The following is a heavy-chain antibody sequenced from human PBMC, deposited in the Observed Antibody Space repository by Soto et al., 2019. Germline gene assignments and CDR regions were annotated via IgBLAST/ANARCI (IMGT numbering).Heavy chain of an antibody. J-gene: IGHJ5*02. Sequence: SVKVSCKASGGTFSSYAISWVRQAPGQGLEWMGGIIPIFGTANYAQKFQGRVTITADESTSTAYMELSSLRSEDTAVYYCARDLITMVRGVIISYNWFDPWGQGTLVTVS. CDR2: IIPIFGTA. D-gene: IGHD3-10*01. CDR1: GGTFSSYA. V-gene: IGHV1-69*13. CDR3: ARDLITMVRGVIISYNWFDP.